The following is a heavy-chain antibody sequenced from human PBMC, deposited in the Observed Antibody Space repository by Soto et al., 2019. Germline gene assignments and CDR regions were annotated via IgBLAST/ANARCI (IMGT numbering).Heavy chain of an antibody. J-gene: IGHJ4*02. Sequence: EVQLVESGGGLVQPAGSLRLSCAASGFTFSSDSMNWFRQAPGKGLEWVSYISSSSSTIYYADHVKGRFTISRDNDKNSLSRQMNRLRDEDTGVYYCARVGIDPSSTFWSGYYINPNNFEYWGRGTLVTVSS. D-gene: IGHD3-3*01. V-gene: IGHV3-48*02. CDR1: GFTFSSDS. CDR3: ARVGIDPSSTFWSGYYINPNNFEY. CDR2: ISSSSSTI.